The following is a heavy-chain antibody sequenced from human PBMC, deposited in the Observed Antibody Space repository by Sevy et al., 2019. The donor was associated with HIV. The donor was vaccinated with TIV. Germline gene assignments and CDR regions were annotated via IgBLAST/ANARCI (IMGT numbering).Heavy chain of an antibody. Sequence: GGSLKLSCAAPGSPFNNAWWSWFPKAPGKGREWVGLIKNKTDVGKTDYAAPVKGRFTISGDDSKNTLLLQMNSLQSEDTAVYYCATDRDYGDYAGGFDSWGQGTLVTVSS. J-gene: IGHJ4*02. CDR2: IKNKTDVGKT. D-gene: IGHD4-17*01. CDR3: ATDRDYGDYAGGFDS. CDR1: GSPFNNAW. V-gene: IGHV3-15*01.